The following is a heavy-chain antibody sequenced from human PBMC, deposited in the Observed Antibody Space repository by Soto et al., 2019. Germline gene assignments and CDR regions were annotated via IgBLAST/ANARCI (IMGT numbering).Heavy chain of an antibody. CDR1: GYTFTSYD. V-gene: IGHV1-8*01. D-gene: IGHD6-6*01. CDR2: MNPNSGNT. Sequence: ASVKVSCKASGYTFTSYDISWVRQATGQGLEWMGWMNPNSGNTGYAQKFQGRVTMTRNTSISTAYVELSSLRSEDTAVYYCAREGHSSSPSAFDIWGQGTMVTVSS. CDR3: AREGHSSSPSAFDI. J-gene: IGHJ3*02.